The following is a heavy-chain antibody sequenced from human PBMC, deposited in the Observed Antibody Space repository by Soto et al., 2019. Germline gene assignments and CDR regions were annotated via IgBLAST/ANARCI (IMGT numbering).Heavy chain of an antibody. V-gene: IGHV4-39*01. J-gene: IGHJ5*02. D-gene: IGHD6-13*01. CDR2: IYYSGST. CDR3: ARHQSHSSSYVDP. Sequence: QLQLQESGPGLVKPSETLSLTCTVSGGSISSSSYYWGWIRQPPGKGLEWIGGIYYSGSTYYNPSLKSRVTISVDTSKNQFSLKLSSVTAADTAVYYCARHQSHSSSYVDPWGQGTLVTVSS. CDR1: GGSISSSSYY.